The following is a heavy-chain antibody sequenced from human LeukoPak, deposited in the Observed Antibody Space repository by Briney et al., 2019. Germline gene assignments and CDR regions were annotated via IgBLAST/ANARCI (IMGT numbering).Heavy chain of an antibody. CDR2: IKHDGSEE. J-gene: IGHJ4*02. D-gene: IGHD3-16*02. V-gene: IGHV3-7*01. CDR3: GYTNNFYH. Sequence: GGSLRLSCAASGFTFSNYGMTWVRQTPGKGLEWVANIKHDGSEEYYVDSVKGRFTISRDDGRNSVSLQMNSVRAEDTAVYYCGYTNNFYHWGQGTLVVVSS. CDR1: GFTFSNYG.